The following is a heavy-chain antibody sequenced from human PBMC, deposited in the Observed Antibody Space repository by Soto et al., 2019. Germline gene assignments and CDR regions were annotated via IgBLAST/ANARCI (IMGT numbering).Heavy chain of an antibody. CDR1: RFTFSNYA. D-gene: IGHD2-15*01. J-gene: IGHJ6*02. CDR3: VRGDREDIAVVVGARPGEYGMDV. Sequence: QVQLVESGGGVVQPGRSLRLSCAASRFTFSNYAMHWVRQAPGKGLEWVAVISYSGSNKVSVDSVKGRFTISRDNAKNTLYLQRNSVRREGTAVYYCVRGDREDIAVVVGARPGEYGMDVWGRGTTVTVSS. V-gene: IGHV3-30-3*01. CDR2: ISYSGSNK.